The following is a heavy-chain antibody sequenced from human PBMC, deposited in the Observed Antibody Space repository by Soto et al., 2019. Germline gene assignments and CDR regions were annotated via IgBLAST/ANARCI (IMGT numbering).Heavy chain of an antibody. CDR1: GFSLSTSGVG. CDR2: ISWADNK. CDR3: AHRPRIVGATRYWYFDL. D-gene: IGHD1-26*01. J-gene: IGHJ2*01. V-gene: IGHV2-5*02. Sequence: QITLKESGPTLVKPTQTLTLTCTFSGFSLSTSGVGVGWIRQPPGTALERLSLISWADNKRYSPSLKSRLTITNDTSTFQVVLTMTNMAPVDTATYYCAHRPRIVGATRYWYFDLWGRGTLVAVSS.